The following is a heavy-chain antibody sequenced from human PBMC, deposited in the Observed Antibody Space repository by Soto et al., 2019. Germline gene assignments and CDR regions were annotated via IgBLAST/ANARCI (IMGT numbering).Heavy chain of an antibody. V-gene: IGHV1-3*01. J-gene: IGHJ5*02. CDR2: INAGNGNT. Sequence: QVQLVQSGAEVKKPGASVKVSCKASGYTFTSYAMHWVRQAPGQRLEWMGWINAGNGNTKYSQKFQGRGTITRDTSASTAYMELSSLRSEDTAVYYCASETNYGGNSVWFDPWGQGTLVTVSS. D-gene: IGHD4-17*01. CDR1: GYTFTSYA. CDR3: ASETNYGGNSVWFDP.